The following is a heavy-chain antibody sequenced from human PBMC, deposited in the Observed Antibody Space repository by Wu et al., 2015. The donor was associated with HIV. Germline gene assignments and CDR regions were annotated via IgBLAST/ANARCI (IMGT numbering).Heavy chain of an antibody. CDR1: GGTFSRNG. CDR2: IIPILGTT. J-gene: IGHJ3*01. CDR3: ARHLPPICSSSSCHYELQRGADGFDV. D-gene: IGHD2-2*01. Sequence: QVQLVQFGVEVKKPGSAVKVSCKAPGGTFSRNGINWVRQAPGQGLEWMGGIIPILGTTKYARKFQGRVSITTDESTSTAYMELSSLGFEDTAVYYCARHLPPICSSSSCHYELQRGADGFDVWGQGTMVTVSS. V-gene: IGHV1-69*05.